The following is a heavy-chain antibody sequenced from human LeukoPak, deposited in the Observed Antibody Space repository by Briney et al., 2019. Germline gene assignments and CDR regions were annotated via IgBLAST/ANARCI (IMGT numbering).Heavy chain of an antibody. CDR1: XFTFSDYY. CDR2: ISSSGSTI. D-gene: IGHD3-22*01. V-gene: IGHV3-11*04. CDR3: ARTLIDYYDSSGYPYFDY. Sequence: GGSLRLSXXXSXFTFSDYYMSWIRQAPGKGLEWVSYISSSGSTIYYADFVKGRFTISRDTAKNSLYLQMNSLRAEDTAVYYCARTLIDYYDSSGYPYFDYWGRGTLVTVSS. J-gene: IGHJ4*02.